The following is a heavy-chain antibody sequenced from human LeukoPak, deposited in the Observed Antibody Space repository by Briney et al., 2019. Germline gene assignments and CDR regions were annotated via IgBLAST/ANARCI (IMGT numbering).Heavy chain of an antibody. V-gene: IGHV3-30*04. CDR1: GFTFSSYA. J-gene: IGHJ4*02. CDR2: ISYDGSNK. D-gene: IGHD5-18*01. Sequence: GGSLRLSCAASGFTFSSYAMHWVRQAPGKGLEGVAVISYDGSNKYYADSVKGRFTISRDNSKNTLYLQMNSLRAEDTAVYYCARSIYHTAMDFDYWGQGTLVTVSS. CDR3: ARSIYHTAMDFDY.